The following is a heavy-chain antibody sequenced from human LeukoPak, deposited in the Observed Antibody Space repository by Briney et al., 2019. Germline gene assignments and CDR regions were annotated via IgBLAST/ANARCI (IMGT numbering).Heavy chain of an antibody. J-gene: IGHJ4*02. CDR2: ISSKGGST. CDR3: AKDWKFYYVSGSFFPDN. V-gene: IGHV3-64D*06. Sequence: GGSLRLSCSASGFTFSRYPMNWVRQAPGKGLEYVSAISSKGGSTYYADSVKGRFIISRDNSKNTLYLQMSSLGTEDTAVYFCAKDWKFYYVSGSFFPDNWGQGTLVTVSS. D-gene: IGHD3-10*01. CDR1: GFTFSRYP.